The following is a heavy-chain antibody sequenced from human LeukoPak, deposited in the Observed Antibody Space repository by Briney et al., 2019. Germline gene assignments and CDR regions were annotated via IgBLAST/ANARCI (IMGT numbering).Heavy chain of an antibody. Sequence: PGGSLRLSYAPSGFTFSSYAMSWVRQAPGKGLEWVAVISGGGSGTYYADSVRGRFTIPRDNSKNTLYLQMNSLRAEDTAVYYCAREGGPHIVVVTAPYYYYGMDVWGQGTTVTVSS. V-gene: IGHV3-23*01. D-gene: IGHD2-21*02. J-gene: IGHJ6*02. CDR2: ISGGGSGT. CDR3: AREGGPHIVVVTAPYYYYGMDV. CDR1: GFTFSSYA.